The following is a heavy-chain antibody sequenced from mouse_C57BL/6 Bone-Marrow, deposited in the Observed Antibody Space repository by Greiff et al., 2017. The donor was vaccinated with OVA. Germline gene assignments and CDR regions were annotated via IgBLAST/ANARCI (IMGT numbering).Heavy chain of an antibody. V-gene: IGHV2-9-1*01. CDR1: GFSLTSYA. CDR2: IWTGGGT. J-gene: IGHJ3*01. Sequence: VQLQESGPGLVAPSQSLSITCTVSGFSLTSYAISWVRQPQGKGLEWLGVIWTGGGTNYNSALKSRLSISKDNSKSQVFLKMNSLQTDDTARYYCARNGDYYGSNAWFAYWGQGTLVTVSA. D-gene: IGHD1-1*01. CDR3: ARNGDYYGSNAWFAY.